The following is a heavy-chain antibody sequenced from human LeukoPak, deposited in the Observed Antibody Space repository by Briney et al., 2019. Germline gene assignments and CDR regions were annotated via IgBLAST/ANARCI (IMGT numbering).Heavy chain of an antibody. CDR2: ISGSGGST. Sequence: GGSLRLSCAASGFTFSSYAMSWVRQAPGKGLEWVSAISGSGGSTYYADSVKGRFTISRDNSKNTLYLQMNSLRAEDTAVYYCAKNPTDSSSWYGGYWGQGTLVTVSS. J-gene: IGHJ4*02. CDR3: AKNPTDSSSWYGGY. CDR1: GFTFSSYA. D-gene: IGHD6-13*01. V-gene: IGHV3-23*01.